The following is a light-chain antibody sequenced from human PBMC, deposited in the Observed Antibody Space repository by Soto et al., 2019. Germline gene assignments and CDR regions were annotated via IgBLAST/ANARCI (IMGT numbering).Light chain of an antibody. V-gene: IGKV3-15*01. Sequence: DIVMTQSPATLSVSPGERATLSCRASQSVSSSLAWYQQKPGQAPRLLIYGTSTRATDIPARFSGSGSGTEFTLTISSLQSEDSAVYYCQQYHTWPQTFGQGTKVDIK. CDR2: GTS. CDR1: QSVSSS. CDR3: QQYHTWPQT. J-gene: IGKJ1*01.